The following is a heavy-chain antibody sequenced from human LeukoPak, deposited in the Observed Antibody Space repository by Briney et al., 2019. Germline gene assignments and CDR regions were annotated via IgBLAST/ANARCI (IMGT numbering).Heavy chain of an antibody. J-gene: IGHJ4*02. CDR1: GFTFSSYA. CDR2: ISNSGGST. Sequence: GGSLRLSCAASGFTFSSYAMSWVRQAPGKGLEWVSVISNSGGSTFYADSVKGRFTISRDNSKNTLYLQMNSLRAEDTAVYYCAKRASGSGTSLYYFNYWGQGTLVTVSS. V-gene: IGHV3-23*01. CDR3: AKRASGSGTSLYYFNY. D-gene: IGHD3-10*01.